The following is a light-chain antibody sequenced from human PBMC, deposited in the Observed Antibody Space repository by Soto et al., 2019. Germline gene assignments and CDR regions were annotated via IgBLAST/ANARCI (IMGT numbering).Light chain of an antibody. CDR3: QQYGSSPFT. V-gene: IGKV3-20*01. J-gene: IGKJ3*01. CDR1: QSVNNNY. CDR2: GAS. Sequence: EIVLTQSPGTLALSPGERATLSCRASQSVNNNYSTWYQQKRGQAPRILIHGASRRATGIPDRFSGSGSGTDFTLTISRLEPEDFAVYYCQQYGSSPFTFGPGTRVGIK.